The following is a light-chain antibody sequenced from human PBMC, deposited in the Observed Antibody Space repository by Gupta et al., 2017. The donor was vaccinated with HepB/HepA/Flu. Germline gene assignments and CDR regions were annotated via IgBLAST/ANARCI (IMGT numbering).Light chain of an antibody. CDR1: SSDVSGYNR. CDR2: EVS. J-gene: IGLJ1*01. V-gene: IGLV2-18*02. CDR3: SSYTSSFTYV. Sequence: QSALTQPPSVSGSPGQSVTISCTGTSSDVSGYNRVSWYQQPPGTAPKLMIYEVSNRPSGVPDRFSGSKSGNTASLTISGLQAEDEADYYCSSYTSSFTYVFGTGTKVTGL.